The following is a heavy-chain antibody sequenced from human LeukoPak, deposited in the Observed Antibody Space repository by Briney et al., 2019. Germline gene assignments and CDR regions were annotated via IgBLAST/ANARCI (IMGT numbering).Heavy chain of an antibody. Sequence: GGSLRLSCAASGFTFSSYTMNWVRQPPGKGLEWVSNIGTSSTTIYYADSVKGRFTISRDNAKNTLYLQMNSLRAEDTAVYSCARGNYYSMDVWGQGTTVTVSS. CDR1: GFTFSSYT. CDR3: ARGNYYSMDV. CDR2: IGTSSTTI. J-gene: IGHJ6*02. V-gene: IGHV3-48*04.